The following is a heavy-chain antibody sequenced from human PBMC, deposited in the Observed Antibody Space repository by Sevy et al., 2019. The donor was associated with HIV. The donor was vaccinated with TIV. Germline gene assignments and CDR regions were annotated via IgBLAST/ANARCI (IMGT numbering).Heavy chain of an antibody. CDR2: IIPIFGTA. Sequence: ASVKVSCKASGGTFSSYAISWVRQAPGQGLEWMGGIIPIFGTANYAQKFQGRVTITADESTSTAYMELGSLRSEDTAVYYCARVGIPSVLNWFDPWGQGTLVTVSS. V-gene: IGHV1-69*13. D-gene: IGHD2-8*02. CDR3: ARVGIPSVLNWFDP. CDR1: GGTFSSYA. J-gene: IGHJ5*02.